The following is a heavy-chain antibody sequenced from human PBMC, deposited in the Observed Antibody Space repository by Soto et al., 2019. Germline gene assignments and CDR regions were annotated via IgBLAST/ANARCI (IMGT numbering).Heavy chain of an antibody. D-gene: IGHD2-21*02. V-gene: IGHV4-30-2*01. J-gene: IGHJ5*02. CDR2: IYQSGST. CDR1: GAPITSGAYS. Sequence: QLQLRESGSGLVKPSQTLSLTCTVSGAPITSGAYSWSWIRQPPGKGLEWIGFIYQSGSTHYNPCPKSRVTISVDRSKNHFSLQLTSLTAADTAVYYCARDMSGCSSSDCYLSGWFDPWGPGTLVTVSS. CDR3: ARDMSGCSSSDCYLSGWFDP.